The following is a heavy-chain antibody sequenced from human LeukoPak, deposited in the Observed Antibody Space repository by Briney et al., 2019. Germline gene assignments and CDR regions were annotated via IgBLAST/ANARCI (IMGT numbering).Heavy chain of an antibody. CDR2: IHTSGST. D-gene: IGHD6-19*01. CDR1: GGSISSGSYY. Sequence: SETLSLTCTVSGGSISSGSYYWSWIRQPAGKGLEWIGRIHTSGSTNYNPSLKSRVTISVDTSKNQFSLKLSSVTAADTAVYYCARDRGIAVAYWGQGTLVTVSS. V-gene: IGHV4-61*02. CDR3: ARDRGIAVAY. J-gene: IGHJ4*02.